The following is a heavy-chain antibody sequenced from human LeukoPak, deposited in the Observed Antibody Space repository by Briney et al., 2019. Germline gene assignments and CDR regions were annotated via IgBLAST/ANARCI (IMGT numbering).Heavy chain of an antibody. Sequence: GGSLRLSCAASGFTFSGSAMHWVRQASGKGLEWVGRIRSKANSYATAYAASVKGRFTISRDDSKNTLYLQMNSLKTEDTAVYYCTTDIIWLPWYSGSHPLDYWGQGTLVTVSS. D-gene: IGHD1-26*01. J-gene: IGHJ4*02. CDR1: GFTFSGSA. CDR2: IRSKANSYAT. V-gene: IGHV3-73*01. CDR3: TTDIIWLPWYSGSHPLDY.